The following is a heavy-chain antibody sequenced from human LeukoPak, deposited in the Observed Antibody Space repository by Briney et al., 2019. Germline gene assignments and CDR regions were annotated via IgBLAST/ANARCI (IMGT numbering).Heavy chain of an antibody. Sequence: ASVRVSCTASGGTFSIYAISWMRQAPGQGGEWMGGMIPMRGIANYAQKFQGRVTITADKSTSTAYMELSSLRSEDTAVYYCARDRRVRGVIITPNDAFDIWGQGTMVTVSS. CDR3: ARDRRVRGVIITPNDAFDI. CDR2: MIPMRGIA. CDR1: GGTFSIYA. J-gene: IGHJ3*02. V-gene: IGHV1-69*10. D-gene: IGHD3-10*01.